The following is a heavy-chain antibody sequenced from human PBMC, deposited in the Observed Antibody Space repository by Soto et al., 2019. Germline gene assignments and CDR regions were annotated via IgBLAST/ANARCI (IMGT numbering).Heavy chain of an antibody. CDR3: ATSGGITMVRGVIITRWFDP. CDR1: GGSISSYY. V-gene: IGHV4-59*12. J-gene: IGHJ5*02. D-gene: IGHD3-10*01. Sequence: CTVSGGSISSYYWSWIRQPPGKGLEWIGYIYYSGSTNYNPSLKSRVTISVDTSKNQFSLKLSSVTAADTAVYYCATSGGITMVRGVIITRWFDPWGQGTLVTVSS. CDR2: IYYSGST.